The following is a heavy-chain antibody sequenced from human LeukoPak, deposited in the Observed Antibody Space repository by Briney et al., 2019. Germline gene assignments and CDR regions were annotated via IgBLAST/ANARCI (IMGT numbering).Heavy chain of an antibody. V-gene: IGHV3-7*05. D-gene: IGHD3-3*01. J-gene: IGHJ3*02. CDR2: IKPDGSEK. Sequence: GGSLRLSCAASGFAFSSYWMNWVRQAPGKGLEWVANIKPDGSEKWYVDSVKGRFTISRDNDKNSLNLQLNSLRAEDTAVYYCARDFSAFDIWGQGTMVTVSS. CDR1: GFAFSSYW. CDR3: ARDFSAFDI.